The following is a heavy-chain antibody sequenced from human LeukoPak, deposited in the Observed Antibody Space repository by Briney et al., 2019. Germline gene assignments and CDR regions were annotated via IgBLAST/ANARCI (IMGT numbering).Heavy chain of an antibody. J-gene: IGHJ4*02. V-gene: IGHV3-30*02. D-gene: IGHD2/OR15-2a*01. CDR2: IRYDGSNK. CDR1: GFTFSCYG. CDR3: AKDQGPRDPFFLPDY. Sequence: PGGSLRLSCAASGFTFSCYGMHWVRQAPGKGLEWVAFIRYDGSNKYYADSVKGRFTISRDNSKNTPYLQMNSLRAEDTAVYYCAKDQGPRDPFFLPDYWGQGTLVTVSS.